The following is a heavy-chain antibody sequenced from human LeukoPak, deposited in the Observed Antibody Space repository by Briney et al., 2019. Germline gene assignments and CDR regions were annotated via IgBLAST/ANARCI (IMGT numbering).Heavy chain of an antibody. CDR3: ARGPVRDEDGLTGNSYYFGLDA. CDR1: GGSFTTYY. Sequence: PSETLSLTCAVYGGSFTTYYWSWIPQVPGKGLWWIGQIHHLAVTNYTPSLKSRVTISADTSKNQFSLTLRSVPAAGTAVFYCARGPVRDEDGLTGNSYYFGLDAWGHGTTVTVSS. D-gene: IGHD3-9*01. J-gene: IGHJ6*02. V-gene: IGHV4-34*01. CDR2: IHHLAVT.